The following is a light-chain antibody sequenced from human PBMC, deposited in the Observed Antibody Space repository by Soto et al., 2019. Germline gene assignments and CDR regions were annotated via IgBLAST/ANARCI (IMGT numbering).Light chain of an antibody. V-gene: IGKV3-20*01. CDR3: QQYGSSPLT. Sequence: EIVLTQSPGTLSLSPGERATLSCRASQSVSSSYLAWYQQKPGQAPRLLISGASRGTTGIPDRFSGSGSGTDFTLTISRLEPDDFAIYYCQQYGSSPLTFGGGTKVDIK. CDR1: QSVSSSY. CDR2: GAS. J-gene: IGKJ4*01.